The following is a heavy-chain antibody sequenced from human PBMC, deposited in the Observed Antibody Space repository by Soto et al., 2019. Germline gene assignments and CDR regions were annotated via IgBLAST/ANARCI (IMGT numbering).Heavy chain of an antibody. CDR1: GGSISSSNW. V-gene: IGHV4-4*02. Sequence: QVQLQESGPGLVKPSGTLSLTCDVSGGSISSSNWWSWVRQPPGKGLEWIGEIYYSGSTNYNPSLMKRLTISVDRSKNQVSLKLRSVTAADTAVYYCTRDMIYGSERSHYYYAMDVWGRGTTVAVS. CDR3: TRDMIYGSERSHYYYAMDV. CDR2: IYYSGST. D-gene: IGHD3-10*01. J-gene: IGHJ6*02.